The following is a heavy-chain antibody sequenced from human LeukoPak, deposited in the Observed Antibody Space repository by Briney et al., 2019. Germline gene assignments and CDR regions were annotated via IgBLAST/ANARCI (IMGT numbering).Heavy chain of an antibody. Sequence: ASVKVSCKASGYTLTGYYMHWVRQAPGQGLEWMGVINLSAGTTNYAQKLQGRVTMTTDTSTSTAYMELRSLGSDETAVYYCARVDLLTGYYFFDYWGQGTLVTVSS. CDR2: INLSAGTT. CDR3: ARVDLLTGYYFFDY. D-gene: IGHD3-9*01. CDR1: GYTLTGYY. V-gene: IGHV1-46*01. J-gene: IGHJ4*02.